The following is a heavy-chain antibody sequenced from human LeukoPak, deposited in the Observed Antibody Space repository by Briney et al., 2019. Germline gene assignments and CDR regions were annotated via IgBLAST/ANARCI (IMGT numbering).Heavy chain of an antibody. CDR2: IYGGGST. J-gene: IGHJ4*02. Sequence: PGGSLRLSCAASGFTVSSNYMSWVRQAPGKGLEWVSVIYGGGSTDYADSVKGRFTISMDNSKNTLYLQMNSLRAEDTAVYYCARTGYSSSWYVGFDYWGQGTLVTVSS. CDR1: GFTVSSNY. V-gene: IGHV3-66*01. D-gene: IGHD6-13*01. CDR3: ARTGYSSSWYVGFDY.